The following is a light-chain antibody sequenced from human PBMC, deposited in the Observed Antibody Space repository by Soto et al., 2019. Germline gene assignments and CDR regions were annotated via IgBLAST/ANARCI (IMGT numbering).Light chain of an antibody. CDR2: KAS. V-gene: IGKV1-5*03. CDR1: QSINSW. CDR3: QQYHRSPVT. J-gene: IGKJ4*01. Sequence: DIQMTQSPSTLSAFVGDRVTITCRASQSINSWLAWYQQKPGKAPNLLIYKASNLESGAPSRFSGSGSGTDFTLTISTLQPDDFATYHCQQYHRSPVTFGGGTKVEIK.